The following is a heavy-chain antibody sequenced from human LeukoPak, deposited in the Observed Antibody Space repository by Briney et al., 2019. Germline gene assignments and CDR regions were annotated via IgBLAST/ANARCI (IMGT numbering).Heavy chain of an antibody. CDR2: IYYSGST. CDR1: GYSISSGYY. V-gene: IGHV4-38-2*02. Sequence: SETLSLTCTVSGYSISSGYYWGWIRQPPGKGLEWIGSIYYSGSTYYNPSLKSRVTISVDTSKNQFSLKLSSVTAADTAVYYCAREGFPNWFDPWGQGTLVTVSS. J-gene: IGHJ5*02. CDR3: AREGFPNWFDP. D-gene: IGHD3-3*01.